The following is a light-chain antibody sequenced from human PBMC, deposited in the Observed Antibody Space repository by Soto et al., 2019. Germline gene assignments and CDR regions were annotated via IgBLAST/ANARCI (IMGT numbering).Light chain of an antibody. CDR1: QGISTR. CDR3: QQTDSFPLT. Sequence: DIQMTQSPSSVPASVGDRVTITCRASQGISTRLDWYQQKPGKAPKLLSYAASNLKSGVSSRFSGSGSGTDFTLTISSLQPEDFATYYCQQTDSFPLTFGQGTRLEIK. CDR2: AAS. J-gene: IGKJ5*01. V-gene: IGKV1-12*01.